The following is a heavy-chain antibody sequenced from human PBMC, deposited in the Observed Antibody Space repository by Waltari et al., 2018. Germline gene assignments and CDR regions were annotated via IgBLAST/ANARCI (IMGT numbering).Heavy chain of an antibody. CDR1: GVTLPGYY. V-gene: IGHV4-34*02. D-gene: IGHD1-26*01. CDR2: IDHRGVT. CDR3: ARHQRRGLRGLDV. J-gene: IGHJ4*02. Sequence: QVQLKQWGTGLLRPSETLSLKCAVYGVTLPGYYWTGVRPSPGKGLEWIGEIDHRGVTNINLSLMSRVFMSVDTSDKQLSLKLRSVTAADTAVYYCARHQRRGLRGLDVWGQGTQVAVSS.